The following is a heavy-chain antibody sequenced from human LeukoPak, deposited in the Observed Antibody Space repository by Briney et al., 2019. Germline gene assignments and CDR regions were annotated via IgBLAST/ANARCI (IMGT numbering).Heavy chain of an antibody. J-gene: IGHJ3*02. V-gene: IGHV4-4*07. Sequence: SETLSLTCTVSGGSISSYYWSWIRQPAGKGLEWIGRIYTSGSFNYNPSLNSRVTMSVDTSKNQFSLRLTSVTAADTAVYYCARGRMQFSYYDSSGQRRSGAFDIWGQGTMVTVSS. CDR3: ARGRMQFSYYDSSGQRRSGAFDI. CDR1: GGSISSYY. D-gene: IGHD3-22*01. CDR2: IYTSGSF.